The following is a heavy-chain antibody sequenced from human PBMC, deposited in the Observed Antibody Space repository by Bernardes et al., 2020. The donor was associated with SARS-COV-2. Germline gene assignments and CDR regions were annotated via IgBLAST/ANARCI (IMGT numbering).Heavy chain of an antibody. CDR2: VNRGGTT. Sequence: SETLSLTCAVYGGSFSDYYWTWIRQPPGKGLEWIGEVNRGGTTNYNPSLKSRVTISVDTSKNQSSLQLNSVTAADTAMYYCARGRSDITMIVVVITAVSYYFDFWGQGTPVTVSS. V-gene: IGHV4-34*01. CDR1: GGSFSDYY. CDR3: ARGRSDITMIVVVITAVSYYFDF. J-gene: IGHJ4*02. D-gene: IGHD3-22*01.